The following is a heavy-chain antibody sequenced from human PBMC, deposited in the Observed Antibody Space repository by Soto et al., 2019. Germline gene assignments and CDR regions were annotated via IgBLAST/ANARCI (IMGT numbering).Heavy chain of an antibody. CDR2: IYHSGST. CDR1: GYSISSGYY. D-gene: IGHD6-13*01. J-gene: IGHJ4*02. CDR3: VISPGIAAAGTFFDY. V-gene: IGHV4-38-2*01. Sequence: LSLTCAVSGYSISSGYYWGWIRQPPGKGLEWIGSIYHSGSTYYNPSLKSRVTISVDTSKNQFSLKLSSVTAADTAVYYCVISPGIAAAGTFFDYWGQGTLVTVSS.